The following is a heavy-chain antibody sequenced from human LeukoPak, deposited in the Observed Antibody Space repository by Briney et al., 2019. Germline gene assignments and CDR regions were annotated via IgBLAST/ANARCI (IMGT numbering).Heavy chain of an antibody. CDR3: ARDSGYSSGWYRGDY. CDR1: GYTFTSYG. J-gene: IGHJ4*02. V-gene: IGHV1-18*01. CDR2: ISAYNGNT. D-gene: IGHD6-19*01. Sequence: ASVKVSCKASGYTFTSYGIIWVRQAPGQGLEWMGWISAYNGNTNYAQKLQGRVTMTTDTSTSTAYMELRSLRSDDTAVYYCARDSGYSSGWYRGDYWGQGTLVTVSS.